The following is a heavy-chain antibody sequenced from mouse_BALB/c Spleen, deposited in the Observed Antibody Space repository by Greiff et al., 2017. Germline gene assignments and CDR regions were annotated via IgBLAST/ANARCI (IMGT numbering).Heavy chain of an antibody. CDR2: ISSGGST. D-gene: IGHD2-4*01. V-gene: IGHV5-6-5*01. CDR1: GFTFSSYA. CDR3: ASLYDYDGFAY. Sequence: DVMLVESGGGLVKPGGSLKLSCAASGFTFSSYAMSWVRQTPEKRLEWVASISSGGSTYYPDSVKGRFTISRDNARNILYLQMSSLRSEDTAMYYCASLYDYDGFAYWGQGTLVTVSA. J-gene: IGHJ3*01.